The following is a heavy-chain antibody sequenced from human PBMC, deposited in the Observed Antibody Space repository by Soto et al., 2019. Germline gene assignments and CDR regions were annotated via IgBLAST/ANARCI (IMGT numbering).Heavy chain of an antibody. CDR2: IYYSGST. J-gene: IGHJ6*02. CDR1: GGSISSGGYY. CDR3: AGSDCSSTSCYADGYYGMDV. V-gene: IGHV4-31*03. Sequence: QVQLQESGPGLVKPSQTLSLTCTVSGGSISSGGYYWSWIRQHPGKGLEWIGYIYYSGSTYYNPSRKSRVTISVDTSKNQFSLKLSSVTAADTAVYYCAGSDCSSTSCYADGYYGMDVWGQGTTVTVSS. D-gene: IGHD2-2*01.